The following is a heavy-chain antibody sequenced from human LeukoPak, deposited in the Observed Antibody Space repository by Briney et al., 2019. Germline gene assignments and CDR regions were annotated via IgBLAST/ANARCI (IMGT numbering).Heavy chain of an antibody. J-gene: IGHJ6*03. V-gene: IGHV3-23*01. CDR3: TTYCSGGSCYHPRETNYYYYYMDV. CDR1: GFTFSSYG. CDR2: ISGNGGST. D-gene: IGHD2-15*01. Sequence: GGTLRLSCAASGFTFSSYGMSWVRQAPGKGLEWVSAISGNGGSTYYADSVKGRFTTSRDNAKNSLYLQMNSLKTEDTAVYYCTTYCSGGSCYHPRETNYYYYYMDVWGKGTTVTISS.